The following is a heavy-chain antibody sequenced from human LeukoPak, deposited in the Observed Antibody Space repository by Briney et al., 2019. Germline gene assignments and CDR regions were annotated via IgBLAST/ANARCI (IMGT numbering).Heavy chain of an antibody. CDR2: IYYTGST. CDR1: GGSISSHY. V-gene: IGHV4-59*11. D-gene: IGHD4-17*01. J-gene: IGHJ6*02. CDR3: ARSTYGDSHFFGMDV. Sequence: PLETPSLTCTVSGGSISSHYWSWIRRPPGKGLEWIGHIYYTGSTKYNPSLKSRVTISVETSRNQFSLNLSSATAADTAVYYCARSTYGDSHFFGMDVWGQGTTVTVSS.